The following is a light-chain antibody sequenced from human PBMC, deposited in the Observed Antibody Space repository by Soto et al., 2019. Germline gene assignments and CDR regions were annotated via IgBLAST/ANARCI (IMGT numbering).Light chain of an antibody. J-gene: IGKJ5*01. CDR3: RQYSIPPPAIT. CDR2: GAS. V-gene: IGKV3-20*01. Sequence: EIVLTQSPGTLSLSPGERATLSCRASQSVTSGYLAWYQQQPNQAPRLLIYGASYRATDIPDRFSGGGSGTFFPPTISRLAPEDFAVNYCRQYSIPPPAITFGQGTQREIK. CDR1: QSVTSGY.